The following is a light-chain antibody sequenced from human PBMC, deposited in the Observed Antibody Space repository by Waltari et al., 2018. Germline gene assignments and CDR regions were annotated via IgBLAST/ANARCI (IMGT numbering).Light chain of an antibody. J-gene: IGLJ1*01. CDR1: SLRSYY. CDR3: NSRDSSGNHYV. Sequence: SSELPQDPAVSVALGQTVRITCQGDSLRSYYASWYQKKPGQAPVLVIYGKNNRPSGIPDRFSGSSSGNTASLTITGAQAEDEADYYCNSRDSSGNHYVFGTGTKVTVL. CDR2: GKN. V-gene: IGLV3-19*01.